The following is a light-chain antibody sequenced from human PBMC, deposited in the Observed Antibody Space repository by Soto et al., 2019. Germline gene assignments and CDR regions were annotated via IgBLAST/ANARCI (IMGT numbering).Light chain of an antibody. CDR2: EVT. J-gene: IGLJ2*01. Sequence: QSVLTQPPSASGSPGQSVTISCTGTSDDVGRYNYVSWYQQHPGKAPRLMIYEVTKRPSGVPDRFSGSKSGNTASLTVSGLQAEDEADYYCSSYAGNNVVFGGGTKLTVL. CDR3: SSYAGNNVV. CDR1: SDDVGRYNY. V-gene: IGLV2-8*01.